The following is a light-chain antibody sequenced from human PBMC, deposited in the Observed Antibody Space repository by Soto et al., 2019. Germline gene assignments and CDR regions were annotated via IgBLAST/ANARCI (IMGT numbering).Light chain of an antibody. V-gene: IGLV2-8*01. J-gene: IGLJ2*01. CDR1: SSDVGGYNY. CDR3: SSQAGSDSLMV. Sequence: QSVLTQPPSASGSPGQSVTISCNGTSSDVGGYNYVSWYQQHPGKAPKLMIYEVSKRPSGVPDRFSGSKSGNTASLTVSGLQAEDEADYYCSSQAGSDSLMVFGGGTKLTVL. CDR2: EVS.